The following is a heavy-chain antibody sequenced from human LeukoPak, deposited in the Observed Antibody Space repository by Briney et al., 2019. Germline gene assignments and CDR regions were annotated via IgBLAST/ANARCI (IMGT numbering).Heavy chain of an antibody. CDR1: AFTFSSYG. V-gene: IGHV3-33*01. CDR3: ARDLSDAFDFDY. J-gene: IGHJ4*02. D-gene: IGHD3-16*01. Sequence: GGSLRLSCAAAAFTFSSYGMRWVRQAQGKGLEWVAVIWYDGSNKYYADYVKGRFTISRDNSKNTLYLQMNGLRAEDTAVYYCARDLSDAFDFDYWGQGTLVTVSS. CDR2: IWYDGSNK.